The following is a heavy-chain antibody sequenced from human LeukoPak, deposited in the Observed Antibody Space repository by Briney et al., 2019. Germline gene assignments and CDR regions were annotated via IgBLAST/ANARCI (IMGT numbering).Heavy chain of an antibody. V-gene: IGHV4-59*08. Sequence: PSETLSLTCTVSGGSISSYYWSWIRQPPGKGLEWIGYIFYSGSTNQNPSLKSRVTISVDTSKNQFSLKLSSVTAADTAVYYCARALTTAGTEGLFDYWGQGALVTVSS. J-gene: IGHJ4*02. CDR2: IFYSGST. CDR1: GGSISSYY. D-gene: IGHD6-13*01. CDR3: ARALTTAGTEGLFDY.